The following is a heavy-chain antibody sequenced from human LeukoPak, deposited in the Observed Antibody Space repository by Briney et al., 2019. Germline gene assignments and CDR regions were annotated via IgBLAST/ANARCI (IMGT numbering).Heavy chain of an antibody. CDR1: GYRFTTYW. Sequence: GESLKISCKGYGYRFTTYWIGWVRQMPGKGLEWMGIIYPGDSETRYSPSFQGQATIAADKSITTAYLQWTSLKASDTAMYYCTRLGQYASGLSDAFDVWGQGTVVTVSS. CDR3: TRLGQYASGLSDAFDV. CDR2: IYPGDSET. D-gene: IGHD3-10*01. J-gene: IGHJ3*01. V-gene: IGHV5-51*01.